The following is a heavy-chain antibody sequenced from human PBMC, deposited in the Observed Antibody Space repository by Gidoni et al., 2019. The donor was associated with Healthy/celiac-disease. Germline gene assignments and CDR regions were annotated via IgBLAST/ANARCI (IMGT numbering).Heavy chain of an antibody. V-gene: IGHV3-48*01. CDR1: AFTFSSYS. J-gene: IGHJ6*02. CDR2: ISSSSSTM. Sequence: EVQLVESGGGLVQPGGSLRLSCSASAFTFSSYSMNWVRQAPGKGLGWGSYISSSSSTMYYADSVKGRFTVSRDNAKNSQYLQMNSLRAEDTAVYYCARDWMKGSIAARHYYYDMDVWGQGTTVTVSS. D-gene: IGHD6-6*01. CDR3: ARDWMKGSIAARHYYYDMDV.